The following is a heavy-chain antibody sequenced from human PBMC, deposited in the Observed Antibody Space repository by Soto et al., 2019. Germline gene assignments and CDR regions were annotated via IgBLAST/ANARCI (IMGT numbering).Heavy chain of an antibody. Sequence: GGSLRLSCAASGFTFSSYGMHWVRQAPGKGLEWVAVIWYDGSNKYYADSVKGRFTISRDNSKNTLYLQMNSLRAEDTAVYYCARERYGDYSEFWFDPWGQGTLVTVSS. CDR3: ARERYGDYSEFWFDP. V-gene: IGHV3-33*01. J-gene: IGHJ5*02. CDR1: GFTFSSYG. D-gene: IGHD4-17*01. CDR2: IWYDGSNK.